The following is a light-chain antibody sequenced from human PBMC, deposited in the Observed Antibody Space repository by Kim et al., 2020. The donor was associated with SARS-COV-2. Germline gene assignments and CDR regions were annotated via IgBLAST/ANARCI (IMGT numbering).Light chain of an antibody. CDR3: QQYGTSPLT. CDR1: QSRNSNY. Sequence: ARGESDNLTCRASQSRNSNYLAWFQQKPGQAPRLLMCSASRRAAGVPERFSGSGSGTDFTLSSARLEADDFAVYYCQQYGTSPLTFGPGTKVDIK. J-gene: IGKJ3*01. V-gene: IGKV3-20*01. CDR2: SAS.